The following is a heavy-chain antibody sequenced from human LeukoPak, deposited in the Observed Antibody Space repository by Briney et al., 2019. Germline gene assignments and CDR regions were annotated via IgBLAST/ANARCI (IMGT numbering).Heavy chain of an antibody. J-gene: IGHJ4*02. CDR2: ISGSGGST. CDR3: ATSSGKEAVAALDY. V-gene: IGHV3-23*01. D-gene: IGHD6-19*01. CDR1: GFTFSSYA. Sequence: GGSLRLSCAASGFTFSSYAMSWVRQAPGKGLEWVSAISGSGGSTYYADSVKGRFTISRDNSKNTLYLEMNSLRAEDTAVYYCATSSGKEAVAALDYWGQGTLVTVSS.